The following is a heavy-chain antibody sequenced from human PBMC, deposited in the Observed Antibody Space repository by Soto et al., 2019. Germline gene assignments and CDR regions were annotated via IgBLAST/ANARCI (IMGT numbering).Heavy chain of an antibody. D-gene: IGHD2-2*01. Sequence: QVQLVQSGAEVRKPGSSVTVSCKASGGTFSNYAISWVRQAPGQGLEWLGGIIPIVGSGSDAQKFQGRVTITADEPKNTAYMELSSLRFEDTAVYYCARVVILVPTASTHYYYHMDVWCPGNTVTVSS. CDR1: GGTFSNYA. CDR2: IIPIVGSG. V-gene: IGHV1-69*01. CDR3: ARVVILVPTASTHYYYHMDV. J-gene: IGHJ6*02.